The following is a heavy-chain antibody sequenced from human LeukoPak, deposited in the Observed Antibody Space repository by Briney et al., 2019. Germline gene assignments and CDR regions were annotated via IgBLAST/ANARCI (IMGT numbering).Heavy chain of an antibody. D-gene: IGHD3-9*01. CDR2: ISSSGSTI. CDR1: GFTFSSYE. V-gene: IGHV3-48*03. Sequence: GGSLRLSCAVSGFTFSSYEMNWVRQAPGKGLEWVSYISSSGSTIYYADSVKGRFTISRDNAKNSLYLQMNSLRAEDTAVYYCARDDPYYEILTGYYRRYYFDYWGQGTLVTVSS. J-gene: IGHJ4*02. CDR3: ARDDPYYEILTGYYRRYYFDY.